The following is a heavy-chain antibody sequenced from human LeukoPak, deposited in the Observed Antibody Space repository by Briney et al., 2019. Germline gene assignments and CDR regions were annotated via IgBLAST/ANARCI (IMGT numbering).Heavy chain of an antibody. CDR3: ARWGNRAAAGLYFDY. V-gene: IGHV4-39*07. CDR1: GGSISSSSYY. CDR2: IYYSGST. D-gene: IGHD6-13*01. J-gene: IGHJ4*02. Sequence: SETLSLTCTVSGGSISSSSYYWGWIRQPPGKGLEWIGRIYYSGSTYYNPSLKSRVTISVDTSKHQFSLKLSSVTAADTAVYYCARWGNRAAAGLYFDYRGQGTLVTVSS.